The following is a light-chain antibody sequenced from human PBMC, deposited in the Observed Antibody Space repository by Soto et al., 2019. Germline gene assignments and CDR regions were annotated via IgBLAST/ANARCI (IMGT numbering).Light chain of an antibody. CDR3: QQYNQWPPWT. V-gene: IGKV3D-15*01. Sequence: EIVMTQSPATLSVSPVERGTLSCRASQTVATNLAWYQQKPGQAPRLLIYHASTRATGIPARFSGSGSGTEFTLTISSLQSEDFAVYYCQQYNQWPPWTVGQGTKVDIK. CDR2: HAS. CDR1: QTVATN. J-gene: IGKJ1*01.